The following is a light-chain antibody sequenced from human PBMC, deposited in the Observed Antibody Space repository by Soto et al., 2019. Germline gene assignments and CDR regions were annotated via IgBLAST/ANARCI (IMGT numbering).Light chain of an antibody. CDR3: SSYTSSSTRV. J-gene: IGLJ2*01. CDR2: EVS. V-gene: IGLV2-14*01. CDR1: SSDVGGYNY. Sequence: QSVLTQPASVSGSPGQSITISCTGTSSDVGGYNYVSWYQPHPGKAPKLIIYEVSNRPSGVSNRFSGSKSGNTASLTISGLQAEDEADYYCSSYTSSSTRVFGGGTKLTVL.